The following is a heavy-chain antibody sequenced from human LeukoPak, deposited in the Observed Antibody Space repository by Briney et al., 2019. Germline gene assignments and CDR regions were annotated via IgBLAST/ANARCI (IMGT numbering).Heavy chain of an antibody. CDR1: GFTVSSNY. CDR3: AKDPPAYSVATPYYFDY. Sequence: GGSLRLSCAASGFTVSSNYMSWVRQAPGKGLEWVAVISYDGSNKYYADSVKGRFTISRDNSKNTLYLQMNSLRAEDTAVYYCAKDPPAYSVATPYYFDYWGQGTLVTVSS. CDR2: ISYDGSNK. V-gene: IGHV3-30*18. J-gene: IGHJ4*02. D-gene: IGHD5-12*01.